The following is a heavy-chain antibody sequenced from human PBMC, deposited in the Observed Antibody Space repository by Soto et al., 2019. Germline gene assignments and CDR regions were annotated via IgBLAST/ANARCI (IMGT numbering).Heavy chain of an antibody. D-gene: IGHD3-16*01. CDR3: ARDALGGGDAIIYYFDY. CDR2: TYFRSQWFY. J-gene: IGHJ4*02. Sequence: SQTLSLTCAISGDSVSSNSAAWNWIRQSPSRGLEWLGRTYFRSQWFYDYAISVKSRITINPDTSQNQFSLQPKSVTPEDTAVYYCARDALGGGDAIIYYFDYWGQGSLVTVSS. V-gene: IGHV6-1*01. CDR1: GDSVSSNSAA.